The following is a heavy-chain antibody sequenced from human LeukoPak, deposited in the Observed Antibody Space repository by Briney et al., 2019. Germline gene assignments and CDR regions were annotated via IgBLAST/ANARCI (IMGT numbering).Heavy chain of an antibody. V-gene: IGHV3-23*01. CDR2: ISGSGSNT. J-gene: IGHJ4*02. D-gene: IGHD4-17*01. CDR1: GFTFSTYA. CDR3: AKHFSVTSKSFDY. Sequence: GGSLRLSCAASGFTFSTYAMSWVRQAPGMGLEWVSAISGSGSNTYYADSVTGRFTISRDNSKNTLYLQMNSLRAEDTAIYYCAKHFSVTSKSFDYWGQGTLVTVSS.